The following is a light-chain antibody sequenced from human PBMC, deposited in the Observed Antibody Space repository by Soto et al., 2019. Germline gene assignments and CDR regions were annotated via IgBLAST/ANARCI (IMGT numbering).Light chain of an antibody. J-gene: IGLJ2*01. V-gene: IGLV2-14*01. CDR1: SSDVGGYNY. CDR2: DVS. Sequence: QSVLTQPASVSGSPGQSITISCTGTSSDVGGYNYVSWFQQHPGKAPKVMIYDVSDRPSGVSNRFSGSKPGNTASLTISGLQAEDEADYYCSSYTTNSPHVAFGGGTKLTVL. CDR3: SSYTTNSPHVA.